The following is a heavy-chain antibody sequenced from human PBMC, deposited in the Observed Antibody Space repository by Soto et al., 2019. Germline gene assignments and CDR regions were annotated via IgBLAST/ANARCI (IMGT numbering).Heavy chain of an antibody. CDR2: INHSGST. J-gene: IGHJ4*02. Sequence: XETLPLTCSVDGGSFSGYYWSWIRQPPGKGLEWIGEINHSGSTNYNPSLKSRVTISVDTSKNQFSLKLSSVTAADTAVYYCARGSDYYDSSGYRTFDYWGQGTLVTVSS. V-gene: IGHV4-34*01. CDR3: ARGSDYYDSSGYRTFDY. CDR1: GGSFSGYY. D-gene: IGHD3-22*01.